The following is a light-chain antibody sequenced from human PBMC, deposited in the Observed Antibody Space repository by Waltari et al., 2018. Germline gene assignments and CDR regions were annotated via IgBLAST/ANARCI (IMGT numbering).Light chain of an antibody. CDR2: SDN. V-gene: IGLV1-47*01. CDR3: AAGWDYSLGAVP. Sequence: QSVLTQPPSASGTPGQRVTISCSGSSSNIGSDFVYWYQQLPGTAPNLLIYSDNQRPSGVPDRSSGSKSGTSASLAISGLRSEDEADYYCAAGWDYSLGAVPFGGGTKLTVL. J-gene: IGLJ2*01. CDR1: SSNIGSDF.